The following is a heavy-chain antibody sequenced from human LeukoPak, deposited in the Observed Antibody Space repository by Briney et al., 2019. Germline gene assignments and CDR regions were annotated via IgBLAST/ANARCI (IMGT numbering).Heavy chain of an antibody. J-gene: IGHJ4*02. CDR1: GFAFSSYV. Sequence: GGSLRLSCEVSGFAFSSYVMRWVRQAPGNGLEWVSAIDSNGVTTNYADSVKGRFTISRDNAKNSLYLQMNSLRAEDTAVYYCARRRGGYFDYWGQGTLVTVSS. CDR3: ARRRGGYFDY. D-gene: IGHD3-10*01. CDR2: IDSNGVTT. V-gene: IGHV3-23*01.